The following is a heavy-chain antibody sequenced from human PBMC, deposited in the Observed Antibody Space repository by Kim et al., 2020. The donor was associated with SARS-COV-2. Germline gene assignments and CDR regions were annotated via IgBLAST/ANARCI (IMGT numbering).Heavy chain of an antibody. J-gene: IGHJ6*02. Sequence: YPDSVKSRFTISRDNARHSLCLQMNILRAEDTALYYCAKETSAVSYYGMDVWGQGTAVTVSS. CDR3: AKETSAVSYYGMDV. D-gene: IGHD6-19*01. V-gene: IGHV3-9*01.